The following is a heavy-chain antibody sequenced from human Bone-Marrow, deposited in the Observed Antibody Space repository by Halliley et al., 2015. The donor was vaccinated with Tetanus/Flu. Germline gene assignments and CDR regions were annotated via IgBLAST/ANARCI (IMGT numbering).Heavy chain of an antibody. J-gene: IGHJ4*02. V-gene: IGHV3-15*01. CDR3: ATAYVDLKFSLVDLFFQD. CDR2: LKAKHFGGTS. CDR1: NFNMSKVN. Sequence: SLRLSCSVSNFNMSKVNLAWVRQPPGRGLEWVGLLKAKHFGGTSYYAAPLKGRFSISRSDSGTSVSLDMSRLKSDDTGVYFCATAYVDLKFSLVDLFFQDWGQGILVSVSA. D-gene: IGHD3-16*01.